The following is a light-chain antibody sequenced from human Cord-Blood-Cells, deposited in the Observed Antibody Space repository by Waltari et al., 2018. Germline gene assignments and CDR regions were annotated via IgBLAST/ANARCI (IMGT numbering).Light chain of an antibody. CDR3: CSYAGSSTWV. CDR2: EAS. CDR1: SSAVGSYTL. Sequence: QSALTQPAPVSGYPGQSITIPRHVTSSAVGSYTLASWYQQPPGKAPKLMIYEASKRPSGVSNRFSGSKSGNTASLTISGLQAEDEADYYCCSYAGSSTWVFGGGTKLTVL. J-gene: IGLJ3*02. V-gene: IGLV2-23*01.